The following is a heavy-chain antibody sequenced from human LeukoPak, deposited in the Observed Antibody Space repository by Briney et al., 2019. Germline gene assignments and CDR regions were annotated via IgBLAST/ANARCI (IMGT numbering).Heavy chain of an antibody. CDR2: INSDGSST. CDR3: AKVKVVVTEGPSDY. Sequence: PGGSLRLSCAASGFTFSSYWMHWVRQAPGKGLVWVSRINSDGSSTSYADSVKGRFTISRDNAKNTLYLQMNSLRAEDTAVYYCAKVKVVVTEGPSDYWGQGTLVTVSS. J-gene: IGHJ4*02. V-gene: IGHV3-74*01. CDR1: GFTFSSYW. D-gene: IGHD2-21*02.